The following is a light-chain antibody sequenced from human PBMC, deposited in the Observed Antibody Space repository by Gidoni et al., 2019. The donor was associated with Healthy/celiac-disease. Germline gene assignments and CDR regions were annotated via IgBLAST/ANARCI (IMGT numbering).Light chain of an antibody. CDR3: AAWEDSLSAWV. J-gene: IGLJ3*02. CDR1: SSHIGSNY. Sequence: QSVLTPPPSASGTPAQRVTISCSGSSSHIGSNYVYWYQQLPGTAPKPLIYRNNQRPAGVPDRFSGSKSGTAASLAISGRRSEDEADYYCAAWEDSLSAWVFGGGTKLTVL. CDR2: RNN. V-gene: IGLV1-47*01.